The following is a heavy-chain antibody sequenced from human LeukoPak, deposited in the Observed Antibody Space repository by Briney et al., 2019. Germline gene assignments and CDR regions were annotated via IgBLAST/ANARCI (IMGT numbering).Heavy chain of an antibody. CDR2: ISSSSSTI. D-gene: IGHD2-21*01. Sequence: SGGSLRLSCAASGFTFSSYSMNWVRQAPGKGLEWVSCISSSSSTIYYADSVKGRFTISRDDAKNSLYLQMNSLRAEDTAVYYCARDRKAYCGGDCYPAGYWGQGTLVTVSS. J-gene: IGHJ4*02. CDR1: GFTFSSYS. CDR3: ARDRKAYCGGDCYPAGY. V-gene: IGHV3-48*01.